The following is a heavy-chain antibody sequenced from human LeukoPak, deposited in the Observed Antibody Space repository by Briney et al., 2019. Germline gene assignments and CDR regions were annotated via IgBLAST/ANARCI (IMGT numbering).Heavy chain of an antibody. Sequence: PGGSLRLSCAASGFTFSTSWMNWVRQAPGKGLEWVSCITGSSDYIFYADSVRGRFTISRDNAKNSLYLQMNSLRAEDTAVYYCAKFKGHYGDSEYYFDYWGQGTLVTVSS. D-gene: IGHD3-10*01. CDR3: AKFKGHYGDSEYYFDY. CDR1: GFTFSTSW. J-gene: IGHJ4*02. CDR2: ITGSSDYI. V-gene: IGHV3-21*01.